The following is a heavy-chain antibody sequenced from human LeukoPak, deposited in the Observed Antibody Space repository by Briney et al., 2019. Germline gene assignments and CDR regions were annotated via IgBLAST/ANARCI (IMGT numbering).Heavy chain of an antibody. CDR1: GFIFRDYA. Sequence: GGSLRLSCVASGFIFRDYAMGWVRQAPGKGLEWVATINKNGAEMFYADSVKGRFTISRDNSKNTLNMHLRSLGADDTAVYYCAKHDGWELHDYCFDYWGQGTLVTASS. V-gene: IGHV3-23*01. CDR3: AKHDGWELHDYCFDY. CDR2: INKNGAEM. J-gene: IGHJ4*02. D-gene: IGHD1-26*01.